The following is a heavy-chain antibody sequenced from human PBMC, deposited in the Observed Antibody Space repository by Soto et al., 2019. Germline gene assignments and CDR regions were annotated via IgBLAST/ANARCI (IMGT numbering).Heavy chain of an antibody. V-gene: IGHV1-69*13. Sequence: ASVKVSCKASGGTFSSYAISWVRQAPGQGLEWMGGIIPIFGTANYAQKFQGRVTITADESTSTDYMELSSLRSEATDVYYCARTEFPDTAMVHLDYWGQGTLVTVSS. CDR2: IIPIFGTA. J-gene: IGHJ4*02. CDR1: GGTFSSYA. D-gene: IGHD5-18*01. CDR3: ARTEFPDTAMVHLDY.